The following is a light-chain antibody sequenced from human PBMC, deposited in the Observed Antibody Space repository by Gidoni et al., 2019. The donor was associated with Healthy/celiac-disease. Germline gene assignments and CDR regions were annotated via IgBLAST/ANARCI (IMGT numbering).Light chain of an antibody. V-gene: IGKV3-15*01. Sequence: IVMTQSPATLAGSPGESATLPCRARQSFSSNLGWYQQKPGQAPRLLIYGASTRATGIPARFSGSGSGTEFTLTISSLQSEDFAVYYCQQYNNWPRTFGQGTKVEIK. CDR1: QSFSSN. J-gene: IGKJ1*01. CDR2: GAS. CDR3: QQYNNWPRT.